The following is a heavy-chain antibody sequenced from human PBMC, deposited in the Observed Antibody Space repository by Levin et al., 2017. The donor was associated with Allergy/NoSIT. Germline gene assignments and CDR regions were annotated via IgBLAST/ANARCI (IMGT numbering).Heavy chain of an antibody. Sequence: PSENLSLTCTVSGGSISSTSHYWGWIRQPPGKGLEWIGSAYYTGGTFYNPSLKSRVTMSVDTSKNQFSLKLSSVTAADTALYYCAREPYYDYVMDVWGQGTTVTVSS. V-gene: IGHV4-39*02. J-gene: IGHJ6*02. CDR3: AREPYYDYVMDV. CDR2: AYYTGGT. CDR1: GGSISSTSHY.